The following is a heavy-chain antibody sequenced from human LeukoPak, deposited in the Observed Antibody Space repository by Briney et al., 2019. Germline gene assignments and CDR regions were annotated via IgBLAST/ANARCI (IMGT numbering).Heavy chain of an antibody. CDR2: ISYDGSNK. CDR1: GFTFSSYG. V-gene: IGHV3-30*18. CDR3: AKAMVRGVIRNSGNWCDP. J-gene: IGHJ5*02. D-gene: IGHD3-10*01. Sequence: GGSLRLSCAASGFTFSSYGMHWVRRAPGKGLEWVAVISYDGSNKYYADSVKGRFTISRDNSKNTLYLQMNSLRAEDTAVYYCAKAMVRGVIRNSGNWCDPWGQGTPVTVSS.